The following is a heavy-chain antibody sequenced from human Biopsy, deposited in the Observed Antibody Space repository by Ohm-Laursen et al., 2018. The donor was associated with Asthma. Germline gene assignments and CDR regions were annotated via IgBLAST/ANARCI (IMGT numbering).Heavy chain of an antibody. V-gene: IGHV1-69*13. CDR2: INSVFGTT. Sequence: SVTVSCKSLGGTFNTYVIGWVRQAPGQGPEWMGGINSVFGTTTYPQKFQDRVTITADDSTSTVYMELSSLRSEDTAVYYCARKAGSCISRTCYSLDFWGQGTLVTVSS. J-gene: IGHJ4*02. D-gene: IGHD2-2*01. CDR1: GGTFNTYV. CDR3: ARKAGSCISRTCYSLDF.